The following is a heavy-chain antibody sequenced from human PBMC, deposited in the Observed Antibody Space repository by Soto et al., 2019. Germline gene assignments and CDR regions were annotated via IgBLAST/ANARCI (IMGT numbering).Heavy chain of an antibody. CDR3: ARDNSNYYDSSGFDY. V-gene: IGHV1-2*04. J-gene: IGHJ4*02. CDR1: GYTFTGYY. Sequence: ASVKVSCKASGYTFTGYYMHWVRQAPGQGLEWMGWTNPNSGGTNYAQKFQGWVTMTRDTSISTAYMELSRLRSDDTAVYYCARDNSNYYDSSGFDYWGQGTLVTVSS. CDR2: TNPNSGGT. D-gene: IGHD3-22*01.